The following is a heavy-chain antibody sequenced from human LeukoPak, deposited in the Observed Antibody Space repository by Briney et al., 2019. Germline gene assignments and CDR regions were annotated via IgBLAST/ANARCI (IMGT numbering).Heavy chain of an antibody. D-gene: IGHD6-19*01. Sequence: TSETLSLTCTVSGGSISSYYWSWIRQPPGKGLEWIGYIYYSGSTNYNPSLKSRVTISVDTSTNQFSLKVSSVTAADTAVYYCARGDSSGWYYYFDYWGQGTLVTVSS. CDR1: GGSISSYY. CDR2: IYYSGST. V-gene: IGHV4-59*01. CDR3: ARGDSSGWYYYFDY. J-gene: IGHJ4*02.